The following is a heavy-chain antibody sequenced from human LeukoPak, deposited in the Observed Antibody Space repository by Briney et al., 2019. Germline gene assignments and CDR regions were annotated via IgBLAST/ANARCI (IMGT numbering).Heavy chain of an antibody. J-gene: IGHJ4*02. CDR2: ISYEGSNK. CDR1: GFTFSSYG. CDR3: AKATGDIVVVPAASDY. V-gene: IGHV3-30*18. D-gene: IGHD2-2*01. Sequence: GGSLRLSCAASGFTFSSYGMHWVRQAPGKGLEWVAVISYEGSNKYYADSVKGRFTISRDNSKNTLYLQMNSLRAEDTAVYYCAKATGDIVVVPAASDYWGQGTLVTVSS.